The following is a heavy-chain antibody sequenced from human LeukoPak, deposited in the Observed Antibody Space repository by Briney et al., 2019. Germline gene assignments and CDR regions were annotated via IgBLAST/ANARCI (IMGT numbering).Heavy chain of an antibody. CDR3: ARRGVYSSSYTNFDY. V-gene: IGHV3-11*04. CDR1: GFTFSDYY. J-gene: IGHJ4*02. Sequence: PGGSLRLSCAASGFTFSDYYMSWIRQAPGKGLEWVSYISSSGSTIYYADSVKGRFTISRDNAKSSLYLQMNSLRAEDTAVYYCARRGVYSSSYTNFDYWGQGTLVTVSS. CDR2: ISSSGSTI. D-gene: IGHD6-6*01.